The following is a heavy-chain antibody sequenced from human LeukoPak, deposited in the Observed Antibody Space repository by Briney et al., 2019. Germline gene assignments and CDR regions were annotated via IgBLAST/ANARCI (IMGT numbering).Heavy chain of an antibody. Sequence: LSLTCTVSGGSISSGDYYWSWIRQPPGKGLEWVSAISGSGGSTYYADSVKGRFTISRDNSKNTLYLQMNSLRAEDTAVYYCAKDLLYSDVWGSYRPNPLDYWGQGTLVTVSS. CDR3: AKDLLYSDVWGSYRPNPLDY. V-gene: IGHV3-23*01. CDR2: ISGSGGST. J-gene: IGHJ4*02. D-gene: IGHD3-16*02. CDR1: GGSISSGDYY.